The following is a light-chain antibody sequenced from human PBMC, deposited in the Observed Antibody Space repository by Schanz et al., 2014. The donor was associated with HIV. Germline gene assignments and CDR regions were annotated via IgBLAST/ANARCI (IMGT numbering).Light chain of an antibody. J-gene: IGKJ1*01. CDR1: QSISNN. CDR2: GAS. V-gene: IGKV3-20*01. CDR3: QQYGSSLWT. Sequence: EVVMTQSPATLSVSPGERATLSCRASQSISNNLAWYQHKPGQAPRLLIYGASSRATGIPDRFSGSGSGTDFTLTISRLEPEDFAVYYCQQYGSSLWTFGQGTKVEIK.